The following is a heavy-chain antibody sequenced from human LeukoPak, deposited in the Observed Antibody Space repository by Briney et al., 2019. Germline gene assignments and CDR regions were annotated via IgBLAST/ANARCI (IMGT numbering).Heavy chain of an antibody. CDR2: IYSGGST. V-gene: IGHV3-66*01. J-gene: IGHJ5*02. D-gene: IGHD4-17*01. Sequence: LSLTCAVYGGSFSGYYWSWVRQAPGKGLEWVSVIYSGGSTYYADPVKGRFTISRDNSKNTLYLQMNSLRAEDTAVYYCARDLGYGDYGEDWFDPWGQGTLVTVSS. CDR3: ARDLGYGDYGEDWFDP. CDR1: GGSFSGYY.